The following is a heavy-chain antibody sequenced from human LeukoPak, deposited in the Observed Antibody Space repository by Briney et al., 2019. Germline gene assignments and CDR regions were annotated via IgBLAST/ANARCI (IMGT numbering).Heavy chain of an antibody. CDR3: ARHKKVPRVYYYYMDV. D-gene: IGHD3-10*01. J-gene: IGHJ6*03. V-gene: IGHV4-39*01. CDR1: GGSISGSSYY. CDR2: IYYSGST. Sequence: SETLSLTCTVSGGSISGSSYYWGWIRQPPGKGLEWIGSIYYSGSTYYNPSLKSRVTISVDTSKNQFSLKLSSVTAADTAVYYCARHKKVPRVYYYYMDVWGKGTTVTVSS.